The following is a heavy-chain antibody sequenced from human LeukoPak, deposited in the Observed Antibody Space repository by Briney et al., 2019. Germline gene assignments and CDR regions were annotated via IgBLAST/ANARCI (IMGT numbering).Heavy chain of an antibody. V-gene: IGHV3-30*18. CDR1: GFTFSSYG. D-gene: IGHD4-17*01. J-gene: IGHJ4*02. CDR3: AKDLTPLTYDYGDYVLGY. CDR2: ISYDGSNK. Sequence: GGSLRLSCAASGFTFSSYGMHWVRQAPGKGLEWVAVISYDGSNKYYADSVKGRFTISRDNSKNTLYLQMNSLRAEDTAVYYCAKDLTPLTYDYGDYVLGYWGQGTLVTVSS.